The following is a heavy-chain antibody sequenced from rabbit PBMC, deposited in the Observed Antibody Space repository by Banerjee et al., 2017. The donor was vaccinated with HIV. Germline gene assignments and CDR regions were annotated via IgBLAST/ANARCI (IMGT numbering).Heavy chain of an antibody. J-gene: IGHJ4*01. CDR1: GFSFSSSYW. D-gene: IGHD8-1*01. CDR3: AREGSTYYDGLNL. CDR2: IDTGDGTT. V-gene: IGHV1S45*01. Sequence: QEQLEESGGDLVKPEGSLTLTCTASGFSFSSSYWICWVRQAPGKGLEWIACIDTGDGTTYYANWARGRFTISKTSSTTVTLQMTGLTAADTATYFCAREGSTYYDGLNLWGPGTLVTVS.